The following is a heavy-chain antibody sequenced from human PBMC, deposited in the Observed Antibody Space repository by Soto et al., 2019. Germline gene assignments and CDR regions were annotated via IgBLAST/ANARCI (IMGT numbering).Heavy chain of an antibody. V-gene: IGHV5-51*01. D-gene: IGHD3-22*01. CDR1: GYSFTSYW. Sequence: GESLKISCKGSGYSFTSYWIGWVRQMPGKGLEWMGIIYPGDSDTNYSPSFQGHVTISADKSINTAYLQWSSLKASDTAMYYCAIHYYDSSGHYYAKADYWGQGTLVTVSS. CDR2: IYPGDSDT. CDR3: AIHYYDSSGHYYAKADY. J-gene: IGHJ4*02.